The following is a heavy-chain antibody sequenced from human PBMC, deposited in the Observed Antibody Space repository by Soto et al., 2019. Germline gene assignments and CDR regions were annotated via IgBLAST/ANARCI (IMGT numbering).Heavy chain of an antibody. CDR1: GFIVSNNY. V-gene: IGHV3-53*01. CDR3: ARDGSREYYAMDV. J-gene: IGHJ6*02. D-gene: IGHD1-1*01. Sequence: EVQLVESGGGLIQPGGSLRHSCAASGFIVSNNYMSWVRQAPGKGLEWVSVIYSGGSTYYADSVKGRFTISRDNSKNTLYLQMNSLRAEDTAVYYCARDGSREYYAMDVLGQGTTVTVS. CDR2: IYSGGST.